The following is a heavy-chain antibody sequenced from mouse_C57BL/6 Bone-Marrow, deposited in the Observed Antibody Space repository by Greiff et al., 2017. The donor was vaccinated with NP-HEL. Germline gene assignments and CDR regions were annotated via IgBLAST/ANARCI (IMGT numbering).Heavy chain of an antibody. J-gene: IGHJ2*01. D-gene: IGHD1-1*02. V-gene: IGHV1-7*01. CDR3: ASPSYGY. CDR1: GYTFTSYW. Sequence: VKLQESGAELAKPGASVKLSCKASGYTFTSYWMHWVNQRPGQGLEWIGYINPSSGYTKSNQKFKDKATWTADKSSSTAYMQLSSLTYEDSAVYYCASPSYGYWGQGTTLTVSS. CDR2: INPSSGYT.